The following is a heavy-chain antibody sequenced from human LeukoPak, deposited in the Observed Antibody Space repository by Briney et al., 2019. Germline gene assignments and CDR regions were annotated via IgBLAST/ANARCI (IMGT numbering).Heavy chain of an antibody. V-gene: IGHV4-59*01. J-gene: IGHJ6*03. CDR3: ARTRQESKYYYDYYYMDV. Sequence: SETLSLTCTVSGGSISTYYWNWIRQPPGKGLEWIGYIYYSGSTKYNPSLKSRVTLSVDTSKNQFSLKLGSVTAADTPAYYSARTRQESKYYYDYYYMDVWGKGTMVTVSS. CDR1: GGSISTYY. CDR2: IYYSGST.